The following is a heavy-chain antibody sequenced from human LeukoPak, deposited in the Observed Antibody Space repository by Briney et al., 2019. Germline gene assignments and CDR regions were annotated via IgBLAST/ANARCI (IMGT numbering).Heavy chain of an antibody. J-gene: IGHJ6*02. D-gene: IGHD3-22*01. CDR3: ARDEPNYYDSSGRAPYYYYGMDV. CDR2: ISAYNGNT. Sequence: ASVKVSSKASGYTFTSYGISWVRQAPGQGLERMGWISAYNGNTNYARKLQGRVTMTTDTSTSTAYMELRSLRSDDTAVYYCARDEPNYYDSSGRAPYYYYGMDVWGQGTTVTVSS. CDR1: GYTFTSYG. V-gene: IGHV1-18*01.